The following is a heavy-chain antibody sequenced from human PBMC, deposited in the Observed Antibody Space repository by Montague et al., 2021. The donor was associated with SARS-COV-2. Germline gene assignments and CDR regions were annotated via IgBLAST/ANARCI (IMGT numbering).Heavy chain of an antibody. CDR3: ARDLLVGGYSYGIDY. V-gene: IGHV3-33*01. J-gene: IGHJ4*02. Sequence: SLRLSCAASGFTFSSYDMHWVRQAPGKGLEWVAVIWYDGSNKYYADSVKGRSTISRDNSKNTLYLQMNSLRAEDTAVYYCARDLLVGGYSYGIDYWGQGTLVTVSS. CDR1: GFTFSSYD. CDR2: IWYDGSNK. D-gene: IGHD5-18*01.